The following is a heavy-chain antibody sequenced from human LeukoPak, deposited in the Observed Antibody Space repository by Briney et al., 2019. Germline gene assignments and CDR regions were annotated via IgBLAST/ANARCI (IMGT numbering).Heavy chain of an antibody. Sequence: GASVKVSCKTSGYTFSTYGISWVRQAPGQGLEWMGWISGYDGSKNYAQKVQDRVTMTTDTTTSTAYMELRSLTSDDTALYYCASTRDGYNSMNFDYWGQGTLVTVSS. D-gene: IGHD5-24*01. J-gene: IGHJ4*02. CDR1: GYTFSTYG. CDR2: ISGYDGSK. CDR3: ASTRDGYNSMNFDY. V-gene: IGHV1-18*01.